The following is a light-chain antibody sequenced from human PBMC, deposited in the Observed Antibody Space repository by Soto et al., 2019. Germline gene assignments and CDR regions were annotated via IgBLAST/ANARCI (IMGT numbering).Light chain of an antibody. CDR1: DNIVHW. V-gene: IGKV1-5*03. Sequence: DLQMTQSPSTLSASVGDRVAITCRASDNIVHWVAWYQQKPGKAPNLLIYKAANLADEVPSRFAGSGSGTDFTLTITRLQPDDFATYYCQHYNSFSRTFDQGTKVEV. CDR3: QHYNSFSRT. J-gene: IGKJ1*01. CDR2: KAA.